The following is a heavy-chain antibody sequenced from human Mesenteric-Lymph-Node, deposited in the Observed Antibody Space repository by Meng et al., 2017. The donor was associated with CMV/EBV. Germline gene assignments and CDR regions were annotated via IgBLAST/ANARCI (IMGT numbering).Heavy chain of an antibody. V-gene: IGHV4-59*01. Sequence: SETLSLTCTVSGGSISSYYWSWIRQPSGKGLEWIGYIYYSGSTNYNPSLKSRVTISVDTSKNQFSLKLSSVTAADTAVYYCARGNTYYDFWSGYPEPFDYWGQGTLVTVSS. CDR2: IYYSGST. CDR1: GGSISSYY. D-gene: IGHD3-3*01. CDR3: ARGNTYYDFWSGYPEPFDY. J-gene: IGHJ4*02.